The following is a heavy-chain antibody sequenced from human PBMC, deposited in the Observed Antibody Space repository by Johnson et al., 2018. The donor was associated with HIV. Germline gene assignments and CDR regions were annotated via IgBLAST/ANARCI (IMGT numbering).Heavy chain of an antibody. D-gene: IGHD1-14*01. CDR1: GFTFSGSW. V-gene: IGHV3-7*05. Sequence: GQLVESGGGLVQPGGSLRLSCAASGFTFSGSWMSWVRQAPGKGLEWVANRKENGSEKYHVDYVKGRFTISRDNAKNSLYLQMNSLRAEDTAVYYCARAVGSAFDIWGQVTMVTVSS. CDR2: RKENGSEK. J-gene: IGHJ3*02. CDR3: ARAVGSAFDI.